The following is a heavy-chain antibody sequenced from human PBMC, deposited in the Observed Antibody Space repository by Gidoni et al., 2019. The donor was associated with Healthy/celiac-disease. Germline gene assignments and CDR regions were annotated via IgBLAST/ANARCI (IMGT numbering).Heavy chain of an antibody. V-gene: IGHV3-21*01. Sequence: EVQLVESGGGLVKPGGSLRLSCAASGFSFSSYSMNWVRQAPGKGLEWVSSISSSSSYIYYADSVKGRFTISRDNAKNSLYLQMNSLRAEDTAVYYCARDGDDYGGNGDYWGQGTLVTVSS. CDR1: GFSFSSYS. CDR3: ARDGDDYGGNGDY. D-gene: IGHD4-17*01. CDR2: ISSSSSYI. J-gene: IGHJ4*02.